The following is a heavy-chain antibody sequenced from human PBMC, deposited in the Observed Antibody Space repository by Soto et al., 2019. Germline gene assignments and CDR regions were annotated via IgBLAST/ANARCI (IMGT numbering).Heavy chain of an antibody. Sequence: SETLSLTCTVSGDSVATSSYYWCWIRQTPGRGLEWIGTVHYTGSTYYNPSLKSRVTISVDTSKNQFSLKLSSVTAADTAVYYCARHVSGDSSGWYGYYCGIDVWGQGTTVTVSS. CDR1: GDSVATSSYY. J-gene: IGHJ6*02. CDR2: VHYTGST. CDR3: ARHVSGDSSGWYGYYCGIDV. V-gene: IGHV4-39*01. D-gene: IGHD6-19*01.